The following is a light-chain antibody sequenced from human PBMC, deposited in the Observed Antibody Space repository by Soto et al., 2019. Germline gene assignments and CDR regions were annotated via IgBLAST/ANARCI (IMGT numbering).Light chain of an antibody. V-gene: IGLV2-11*01. CDR2: DVS. CDR1: SSDVGGYNY. Sequence: QSALTQPRSVSGSPGQSVTISCTGTSSDVGGYNYVSWYQQYPGKAPKLIIYDVSKRPSGVPDRFSGSKSGNTASLTISGLQAEDEADYYCCSYAGSYTFVFGTGTKLTVL. CDR3: CSYAGSYTFV. J-gene: IGLJ1*01.